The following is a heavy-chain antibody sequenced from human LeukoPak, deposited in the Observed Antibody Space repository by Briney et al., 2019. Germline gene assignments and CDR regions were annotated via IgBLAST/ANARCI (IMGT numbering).Heavy chain of an antibody. CDR3: ARMTTGHDF. CDR1: GTSFSSYY. Sequence: SETLSLTCAVSGTSFSSYYWSWIRQPPGKGLEWIGEVNHSGYTNDNPSLKSRVTISVDTSKNQFSLGLRSVTAADTGVYFCARMTTGHDFWGQGTLVTVSS. D-gene: IGHD4-17*01. J-gene: IGHJ4*02. V-gene: IGHV4-34*01. CDR2: VNHSGYT.